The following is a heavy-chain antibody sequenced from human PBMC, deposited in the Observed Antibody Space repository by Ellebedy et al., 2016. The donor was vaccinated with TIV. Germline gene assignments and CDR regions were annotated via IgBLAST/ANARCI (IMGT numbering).Heavy chain of an antibody. CDR3: ARGGGGSYRGVRYYFDY. D-gene: IGHD1-26*01. J-gene: IGHJ4*02. CDR2: ISFDGSYK. V-gene: IGHV3-30*03. Sequence: GESLKISCAASGFFFSSYAIHWVRQAPGKGLEWVAVISFDGSYKNYADSVKGRFTMSRDNSKNTLYLRMDSLRAEDTAVYDCARGGGGSYRGVRYYFDYWGQGTLVTVSS. CDR1: GFFFSSYA.